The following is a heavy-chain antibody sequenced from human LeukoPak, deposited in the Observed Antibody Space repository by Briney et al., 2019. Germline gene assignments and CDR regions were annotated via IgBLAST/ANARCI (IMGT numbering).Heavy chain of an antibody. J-gene: IGHJ5*02. CDR3: ARDLGYCSGGSCYGNWFDP. D-gene: IGHD2-15*01. CDR2: ISAYNGNT. CDR1: GYTFTSYG. V-gene: IGHV1-18*01. Sequence: GASVKVSCKASGYTFTSYGISWVRQAPGQGLEWMGWISAYNGNTNYAQKLQGRVTTTTDTSTSTAYMELRSLRSDDTAVYYCARDLGYCSGGSCYGNWFDPWGQGALVTVSS.